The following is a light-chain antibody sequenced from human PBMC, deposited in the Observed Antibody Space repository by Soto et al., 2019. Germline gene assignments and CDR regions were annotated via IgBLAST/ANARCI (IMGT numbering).Light chain of an antibody. CDR3: QQYSTYTPRT. CDR1: QSVRSSY. Sequence: VMTQAPATLSVSPGERAPLSCRASQSVRSSYLAWYQQEPGQAPTLLTYGASSRATGMPDRFGGCGCGTDFTLTISRLEPEDFAVYYCQQYSTYTPRTFGQGTKVDIK. V-gene: IGKV3-20*01. CDR2: GAS. J-gene: IGKJ1*01.